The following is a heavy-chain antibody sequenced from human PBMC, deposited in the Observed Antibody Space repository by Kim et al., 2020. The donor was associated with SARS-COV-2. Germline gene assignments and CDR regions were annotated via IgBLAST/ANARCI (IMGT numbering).Heavy chain of an antibody. V-gene: IGHV4-59*08. Sequence: PPLKSRVTISVDTSKNQFSLKLSSVTAADTAVYYCARHQVWRYSYGAFDYWGQGTLVTVSS. J-gene: IGHJ4*02. D-gene: IGHD5-18*01. CDR3: ARHQVWRYSYGAFDY.